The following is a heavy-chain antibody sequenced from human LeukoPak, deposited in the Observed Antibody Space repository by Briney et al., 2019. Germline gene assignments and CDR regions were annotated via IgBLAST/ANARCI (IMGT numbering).Heavy chain of an antibody. V-gene: IGHV3-7*01. CDR1: GFTFSSYW. CDR3: ARSLWPEDY. CDR2: IKQDGSEK. J-gene: IGHJ4*02. D-gene: IGHD5-18*01. Sequence: PGGSLRLSCAASGFTFSSYWMSWVRQAPGEGLEWVANIKQDGSEKNYVDSVKGRFTISRDNAKTSLYLQMNSLRAEDTAVYYCARSLWPEDYWGQGTLVTVSS.